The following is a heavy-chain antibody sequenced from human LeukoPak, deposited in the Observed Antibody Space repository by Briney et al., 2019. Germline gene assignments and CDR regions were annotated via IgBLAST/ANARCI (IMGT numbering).Heavy chain of an antibody. CDR1: ALIFSSYA. J-gene: IGHJ4*02. CDR2: LSYDGSNT. D-gene: IGHD3-10*01. Sequence: GWSLSLSGAASALIFSSYAVHWVRKAPGKGLETVAVLSYDGSNTYYRDSVRGRFTISRDNSKNTLYLQMDSLRAEDTAVYYCARDTSSYYYGSGSFDYWGQGTLVTVSS. V-gene: IGHV3-30*04. CDR3: ARDTSSYYYGSGSFDY.